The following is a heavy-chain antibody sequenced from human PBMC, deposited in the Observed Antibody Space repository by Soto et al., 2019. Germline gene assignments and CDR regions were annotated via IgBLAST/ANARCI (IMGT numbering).Heavy chain of an antibody. D-gene: IGHD5-18*01. J-gene: IGHJ6*02. Sequence: VQLLESGGGLVQPGGSLRLSCAASGFPFSHYAMSWVRQAPGKGLEWVSAISGSGNDASYADSVRGRFTISRDNSRDTLYLQMNSLRADDTAVYYCGKVTGYSYGYMRYYYAMDVWGQGTTVTVSS. CDR2: ISGSGNDA. CDR1: GFPFSHYA. CDR3: GKVTGYSYGYMRYYYAMDV. V-gene: IGHV3-23*01.